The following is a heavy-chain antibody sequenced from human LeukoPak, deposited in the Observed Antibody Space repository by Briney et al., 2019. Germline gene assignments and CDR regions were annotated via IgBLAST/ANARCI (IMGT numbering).Heavy chain of an antibody. D-gene: IGHD3-16*02. CDR1: GGSINADY. CDR2: VYHTGPT. CDR3: ARHVGEDYDYVWGSYRYASWFDP. V-gene: IGHV4-59*08. J-gene: IGHJ5*02. Sequence: SETLSLTCSVSGGSINADYWSWIRQPPGKGLEWIGYVYHTGPTNYNPSLKSRLTISIDTSRNQFSLKLSSVTAADTAVYYCARHVGEDYDYVWGSYRYASWFDPWGQGTLVTVSS.